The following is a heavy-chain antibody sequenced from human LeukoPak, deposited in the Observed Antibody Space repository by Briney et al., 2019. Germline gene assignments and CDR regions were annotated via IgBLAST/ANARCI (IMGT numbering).Heavy chain of an antibody. CDR2: IYYSGST. CDR3: ARDRDFWSGYGLDP. V-gene: IGHV4-59*01. J-gene: IGHJ5*02. Sequence: SETLSLTCTVFGGSISSYYWSWIRQPPGKGLEWIGYIYYSGSTNYNPSLRSRVTISVDTSKNQFSLKLSSVTAADTAVYYCARDRDFWSGYGLDPWGQGTLVTVSS. D-gene: IGHD3-3*01. CDR1: GGSISSYY.